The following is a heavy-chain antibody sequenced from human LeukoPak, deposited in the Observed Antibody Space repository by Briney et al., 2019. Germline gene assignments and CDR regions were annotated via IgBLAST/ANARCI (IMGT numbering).Heavy chain of an antibody. CDR3: ASEIAVAGRGRVYYFDY. CDR1: GLTFSSYS. V-gene: IGHV3-21*01. J-gene: IGHJ4*02. Sequence: GGSRRLSCAASGLTFSSYSMNWVRQAPGKGLEWNSYISSSSSYIHYADSVKGRFTISRDNAKNSLYLQMNSPRAEDTAVYYCASEIAVAGRGRVYYFDYWGQGTLVTVSS. CDR2: ISSSSSYI. D-gene: IGHD6-19*01.